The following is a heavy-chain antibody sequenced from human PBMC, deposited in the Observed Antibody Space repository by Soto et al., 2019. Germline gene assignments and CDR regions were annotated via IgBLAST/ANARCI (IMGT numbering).Heavy chain of an antibody. D-gene: IGHD3-9*01. Sequence: SETLSLTCTVSGGSISSYYWSWIRQPPGKGLEWIGYIYYSGSTNYNPSLKSRVTISVDTSKNQFSLKLSSVTAADTAVYYCARVGPYYDILTGYYELGYFDYWGQGTLVTVSS. J-gene: IGHJ4*02. V-gene: IGHV4-59*01. CDR2: IYYSGST. CDR3: ARVGPYYDILTGYYELGYFDY. CDR1: GGSISSYY.